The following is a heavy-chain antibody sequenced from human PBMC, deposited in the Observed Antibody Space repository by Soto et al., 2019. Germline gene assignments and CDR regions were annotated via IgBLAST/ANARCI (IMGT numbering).Heavy chain of an antibody. J-gene: IGHJ6*02. CDR2: IWYDGSNK. Sequence: LRLSCAASGFTFSSYGMHWVRLAPGKGLEWVAVIWYDGSNKYYADSVKGRFTISRDNSKNTLYLQMNSLRAEDTAVYYCARQFGSSWSYYYYYYGMDVWGQGTTVTVSS. V-gene: IGHV3-33*01. D-gene: IGHD6-13*01. CDR1: GFTFSSYG. CDR3: ARQFGSSWSYYYYYYGMDV.